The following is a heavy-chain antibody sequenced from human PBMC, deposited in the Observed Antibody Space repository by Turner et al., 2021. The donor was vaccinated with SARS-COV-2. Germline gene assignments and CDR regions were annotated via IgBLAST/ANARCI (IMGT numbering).Heavy chain of an antibody. Sequence: QVQLVQSWAEVKKPGASVKVSCKVSGYTLTELSMHWVRQAPGKGLEWMRGFDPEDGETIYAQKFQGRVTMTEETSTDTAYMELSSLRSEDTAVYYCATANTIFGVVTNYYYYYGMDVWGQGTTVTVSS. J-gene: IGHJ6*02. D-gene: IGHD3-3*01. CDR1: GYTLTELS. CDR2: FDPEDGET. V-gene: IGHV1-24*01. CDR3: ATANTIFGVVTNYYYYYGMDV.